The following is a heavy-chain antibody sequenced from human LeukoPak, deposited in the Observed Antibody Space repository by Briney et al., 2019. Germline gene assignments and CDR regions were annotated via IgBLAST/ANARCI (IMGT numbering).Heavy chain of an antibody. CDR2: INGDGSST. Sequence: GGSLRLSCAASGFSFSFSSYWMHWVRQAPGKGLVWVSRINGDGSSTTYADSVKGRLTISRDNAKNTLYLQMNSLRAEDTAVYYCARDGVALDPWGQGTLVTVSS. D-gene: IGHD2-8*01. J-gene: IGHJ5*02. CDR1: GFSFSFSSYW. V-gene: IGHV3-74*01. CDR3: ARDGVALDP.